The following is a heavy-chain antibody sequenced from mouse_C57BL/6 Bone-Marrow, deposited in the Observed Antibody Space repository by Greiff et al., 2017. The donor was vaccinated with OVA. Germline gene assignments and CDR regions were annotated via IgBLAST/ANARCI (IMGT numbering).Heavy chain of an antibody. CDR1: GYTFPSYG. CDR2: IYPRSGNT. V-gene: IGHV1-81*01. Sequence: VKLQESGAELARPGASVKLSCKASGYTFPSYGISWVKQRTGQGLEWIGEIYPRSGNTYYNEKFKGKATLTADKSSSTAYMELRSLTSEDSAVYFCARYYYGSRDFDYWGQGTTLTVSS. D-gene: IGHD1-1*01. J-gene: IGHJ2*01. CDR3: ARYYYGSRDFDY.